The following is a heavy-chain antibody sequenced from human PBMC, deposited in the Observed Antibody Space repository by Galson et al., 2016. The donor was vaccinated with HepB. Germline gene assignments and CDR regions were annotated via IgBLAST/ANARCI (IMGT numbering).Heavy chain of an antibody. J-gene: IGHJ4*02. Sequence: SETLSLTCTVSGGSISSSSYYWGWIRQPPGKGLEWIGSIYYSGSTYYNPSLKSRVTIYVDTSKNQFSLKLTSVTAADTAVYYCARQGYSSSWYVYSGSRYWGQGTRVTVSS. V-gene: IGHV4-39*01. CDR1: GGSISSSSYY. CDR2: IYYSGST. D-gene: IGHD6-13*01. CDR3: ARQGYSSSWYVYSGSRY.